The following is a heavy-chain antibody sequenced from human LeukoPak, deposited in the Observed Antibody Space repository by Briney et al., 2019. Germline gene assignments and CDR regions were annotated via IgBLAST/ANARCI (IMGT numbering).Heavy chain of an antibody. CDR3: ARTVTMVRGVIISADAFDI. Sequence: GGSLRLSCAASGFTFSSYCMDWVRQTPGKGLEWVSSISSSSSYIYYADSVKGRFTISRDNAKNSLYLQMNSLRAEDTAVYYCARTVTMVRGVIISADAFDIWGQGTMVTVSS. V-gene: IGHV3-21*01. D-gene: IGHD3-10*01. J-gene: IGHJ3*02. CDR1: GFTFSSYC. CDR2: ISSSSSYI.